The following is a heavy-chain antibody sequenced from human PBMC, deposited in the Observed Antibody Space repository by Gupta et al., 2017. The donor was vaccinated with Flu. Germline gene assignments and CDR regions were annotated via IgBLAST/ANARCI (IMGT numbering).Heavy chain of an antibody. CDR1: GYTFIDYG. V-gene: IGHV1-18*04. CDR2: IRADNGDT. D-gene: IGHD1-1*01. J-gene: IGHJ4*02. Sequence: QIQLLQSGAEVKKPGASLKVSCNASGYTFIDYGISWVRQAPGHGLEWMGWIRADNGDTTYAQSLHDRVTMTTDTATTTAYLELRSLTSDDTAVYFCARQAGYFFDFWGQGTLVTVSS. CDR3: ARQAGYFFDF.